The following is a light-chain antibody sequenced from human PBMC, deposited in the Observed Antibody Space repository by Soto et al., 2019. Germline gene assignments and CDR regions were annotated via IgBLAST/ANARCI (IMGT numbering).Light chain of an antibody. CDR2: EAS. CDR1: SSDIGAYDY. CDR3: SSYIDSTTFYV. J-gene: IGLJ1*01. Sequence: QSVLTQPASLSGSPGQSITISCTGTSSDIGAYDYVSWFQQHPGKAPKLLIYEASRRSSGVSKRFSGSKSGNTASLTISGLEAEDEAVYYCSSYIDSTTFYVFATGTKVTVL. V-gene: IGLV2-14*01.